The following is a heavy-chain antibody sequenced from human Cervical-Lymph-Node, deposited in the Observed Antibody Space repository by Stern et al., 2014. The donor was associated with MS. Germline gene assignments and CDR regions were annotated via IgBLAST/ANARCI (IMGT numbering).Heavy chain of an antibody. CDR3: TTVRYDRSAKPDF. J-gene: IGHJ4*02. Sequence: VQLVESGGGLVKPGGSLRLSCAASGFTFKNAWMRWVRQAPGKGLEWVGRIKDKIDGGTTDYAAPVKGRFTISRDDSKDTLYLELNSLKTEDTAVYYCTTVRYDRSAKPDFWGQGTLVTVSS. CDR2: IKDKIDGGTT. V-gene: IGHV3-15*01. D-gene: IGHD3-22*01. CDR1: GFTFKNAW.